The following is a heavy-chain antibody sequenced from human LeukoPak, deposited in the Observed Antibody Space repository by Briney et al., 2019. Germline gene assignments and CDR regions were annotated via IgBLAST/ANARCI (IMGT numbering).Heavy chain of an antibody. CDR3: ARDSTIFGVAMMYYFDY. CDR1: GFTFSSYA. CDR2: ISYDGSNK. V-gene: IGHV3-30*04. J-gene: IGHJ4*02. Sequence: GRSLRLSCAASGFTFSSYAMHWVRQAPGKGLEWVAVISYDGSNKYYADSVKGRFTISRDNSKNTLYLQMNSLRAEDTAVYYCARDSTIFGVAMMYYFDYWGQGTLVTVSS. D-gene: IGHD3-3*01.